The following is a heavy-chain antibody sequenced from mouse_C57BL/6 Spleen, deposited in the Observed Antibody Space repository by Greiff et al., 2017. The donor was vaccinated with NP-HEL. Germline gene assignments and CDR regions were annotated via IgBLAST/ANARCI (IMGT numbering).Heavy chain of an antibody. Sequence: VQLQQPGAELVRPGTSVKLSCKASGYTFTSYWMHWVKQRPGQGLEWIGVIDPSDSYTNYNQKFKGKATLTVDTSSSTAYMQLSSLTSEDSAVYYCARGGSSGYPRWYFDVWGTGTTVTVSS. V-gene: IGHV1-59*01. CDR2: IDPSDSYT. J-gene: IGHJ1*03. D-gene: IGHD3-2*02. CDR1: GYTFTSYW. CDR3: ARGGSSGYPRWYFDV.